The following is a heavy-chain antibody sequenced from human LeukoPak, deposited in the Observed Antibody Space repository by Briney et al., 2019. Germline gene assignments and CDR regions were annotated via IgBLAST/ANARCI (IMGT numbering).Heavy chain of an antibody. CDR2: INHSGST. CDR1: GGSFSGYY. Sequence: SETLSLICAVYGGSFSGYYWSWIRQPPGKGLEWIGEINHSGSTNYNPSLKSRVTISVDTSKNQFSLKLSSVTAADTAVYYCARGVPIAARSYYYYYYYMDVWGKGTTVTVSS. V-gene: IGHV4-34*01. J-gene: IGHJ6*03. D-gene: IGHD6-6*01. CDR3: ARGVPIAARSYYYYYYYMDV.